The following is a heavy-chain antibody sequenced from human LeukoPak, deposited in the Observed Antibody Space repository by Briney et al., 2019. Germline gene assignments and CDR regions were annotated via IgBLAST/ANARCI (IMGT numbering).Heavy chain of an antibody. V-gene: IGHV3-7*03. D-gene: IGHD3-9*01. Sequence: GGSLRLSCAASGFTFSSYWMSWVRQAPGKGLEWVANIKQEGSEKYYVDSVKGRFTISRDNAKNSLYLQMNSLRAEDTAVYYCARVAHLDYDILTGSYFDYWGQGTLVTVSS. J-gene: IGHJ4*02. CDR3: ARVAHLDYDILTGSYFDY. CDR2: IKQEGSEK. CDR1: GFTFSSYW.